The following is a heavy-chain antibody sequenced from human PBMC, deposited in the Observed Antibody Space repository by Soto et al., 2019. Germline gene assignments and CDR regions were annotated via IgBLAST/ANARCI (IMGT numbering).Heavy chain of an antibody. Sequence: PSQTLSLTCAISGDSVSSNSAAWNWIRQSPSRGLEWLGRTYYRSKWYNDYAVSVKSRITINPDTSKNQFSLQLNSVTPEDTAVYYCARDRGAAGTHDYRYRKYVWAQGTTVTGS. D-gene: IGHD6-13*01. CDR1: GDSVSSNSAA. CDR3: ARDRGAAGTHDYRYRKYV. J-gene: IGHJ6*02. CDR2: TYYRSKWYN. V-gene: IGHV6-1*01.